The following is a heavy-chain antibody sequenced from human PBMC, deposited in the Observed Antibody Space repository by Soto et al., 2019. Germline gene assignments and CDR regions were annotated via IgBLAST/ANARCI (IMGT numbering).Heavy chain of an antibody. V-gene: IGHV4-31*03. J-gene: IGHJ6*03. D-gene: IGHD2-15*01. CDR2: IYYSGST. CDR1: GGPISSGGYY. Sequence: QVQLQESGPGLVKPSQTLSLTCTVSGGPISSGGYYWSWIRQHPGKGLEWIGYIYYSGSTYYHPSLKSRITISIDTSKNQFSLKLSSVTAADTAVYFCARSEDINYYYYMDVWGKGTTVTVSS. CDR3: ARSEDINYYYYMDV.